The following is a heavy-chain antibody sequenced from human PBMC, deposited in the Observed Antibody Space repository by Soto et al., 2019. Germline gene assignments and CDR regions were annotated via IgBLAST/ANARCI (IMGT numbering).Heavy chain of an antibody. D-gene: IGHD5-18*01. J-gene: IGHJ4*02. Sequence: QVQLVQSGAEVKKPGSSVKVSCKASGGTFGSQGIAWVRQAPGQGLEWMGGFIAMLGTPTYAKKVQGRATISADESLTSSYFELRSLRSEDTGVYFCARGAMANFDYWGQGTVVTVSS. CDR1: GGTFGSQG. CDR3: ARGAMANFDY. V-gene: IGHV1-69*01. CDR2: FIAMLGTP.